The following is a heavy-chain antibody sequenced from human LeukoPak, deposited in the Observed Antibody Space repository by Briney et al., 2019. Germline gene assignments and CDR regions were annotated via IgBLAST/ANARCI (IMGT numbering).Heavy chain of an antibody. D-gene: IGHD2-15*01. CDR1: GFAFSTYV. J-gene: IGHJ4*02. CDR3: ARGVVAVAAIDY. V-gene: IGHV3-30*03. CDR2: TSNDETKR. Sequence: PGRSLRLSCAASGFAFSTYVMHWVRQAPGKGLEWVAITSNDETKRFYADSVKSRFTISRDNSKNTLHLHMNSLRVEDTAVYYCARGVVAVAAIDYWGQGILVTASS.